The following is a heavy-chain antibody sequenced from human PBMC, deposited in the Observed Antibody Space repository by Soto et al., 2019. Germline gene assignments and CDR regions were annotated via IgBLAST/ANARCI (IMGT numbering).Heavy chain of an antibody. V-gene: IGHV4-4*07. J-gene: IGHJ5*01. D-gene: IGHD3-16*01. CDR1: GASIDRFY. CDR3: ASDWASPRFYS. CDR2: IYSSGLT. Sequence: SWTLALTCSVSGASIDRFYWSWIRQPAGKGLEWIGHIYSSGLTNYNPSLRSRVTMSVDSSKSQFSLTLTSTTAADTAVYYCASDWASPRFYSW.